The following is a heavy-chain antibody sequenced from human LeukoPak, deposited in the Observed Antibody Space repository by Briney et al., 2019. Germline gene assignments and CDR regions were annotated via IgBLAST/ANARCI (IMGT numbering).Heavy chain of an antibody. CDR2: ISSSGGTI. Sequence: PGGSLRLSSAASGFTFSSYEMNWVRQAPGKGLEWVSYISSSGGTIYYADSVKGRFTISRDNAKNSLYLQMNSLRAEDTAVYYCARSPGMDVWGQGTTVTVSS. CDR3: ARSPGMDV. J-gene: IGHJ6*02. CDR1: GFTFSSYE. V-gene: IGHV3-48*03.